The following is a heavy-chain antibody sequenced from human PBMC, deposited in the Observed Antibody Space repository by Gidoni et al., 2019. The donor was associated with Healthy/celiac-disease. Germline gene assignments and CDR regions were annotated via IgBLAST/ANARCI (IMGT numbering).Heavy chain of an antibody. CDR2: VSWNSGNT. Sequence: EVQLVESGGGLVQPGRSLRLSCAASGFGFGGYDMHWVRQVPGKGLEWVSGVSWNSGNTAYADSVKGRFTISRDNAKNSLFLEMDSLRGEDTALYFCARAGTFSSSSGWLDPWGQGTLVTVSS. D-gene: IGHD6-6*01. CDR3: ARAGTFSSSSGWLDP. V-gene: IGHV3-9*01. CDR1: GFGFGGYD. J-gene: IGHJ5*02.